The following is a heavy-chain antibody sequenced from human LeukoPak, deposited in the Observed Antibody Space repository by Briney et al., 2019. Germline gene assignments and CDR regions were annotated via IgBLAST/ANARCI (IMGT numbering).Heavy chain of an antibody. V-gene: IGHV1-2*02. CDR1: GYTFTGYY. CDR2: INPNSGGT. D-gene: IGHD6-13*01. J-gene: IGHJ4*02. Sequence: ASVTVSCKASGYTFTGYYMHWVRQAPGQGPEWMGWINPNSGGTNYAQKFQGRVTMTRDTSISTAYMELSRLRSDDTAVYYCARDPRYSSSWYLDYWGQGTLVTVSS. CDR3: ARDPRYSSSWYLDY.